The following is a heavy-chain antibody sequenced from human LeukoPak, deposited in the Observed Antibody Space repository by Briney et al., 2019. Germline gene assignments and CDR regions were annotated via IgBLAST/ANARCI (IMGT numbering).Heavy chain of an antibody. CDR3: AGGGRYCSGGSCYSGDYFDY. CDR2: IKQDGSEK. V-gene: IGHV3-7*01. D-gene: IGHD2-15*01. Sequence: GGSLRLSCAASGFTFSSYWMSWVRQAPGKGLEWVANIKQDGSEKYYVDSVKGRFTISRDNAKNSLYLQMNSLRAEDTAVYYCAGGGRYCSGGSCYSGDYFDYWGQGTLVTVSS. J-gene: IGHJ4*02. CDR1: GFTFSSYW.